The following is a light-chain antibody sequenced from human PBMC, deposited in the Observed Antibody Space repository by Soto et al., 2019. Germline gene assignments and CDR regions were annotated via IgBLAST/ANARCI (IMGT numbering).Light chain of an antibody. V-gene: IGKV1-39*01. CDR1: QSISSY. Sequence: DIQMTQSPSSLSASVGDVVAMSLRASQSISSYLNLYQQKPGKAPKPLIYDAYSLQSGVPSRFSGSGSGPDFTLTISSLQHEDFETYYCQQSYSTLTFGQGTRLEI. J-gene: IGKJ5*01. CDR3: QQSYSTLT. CDR2: DAY.